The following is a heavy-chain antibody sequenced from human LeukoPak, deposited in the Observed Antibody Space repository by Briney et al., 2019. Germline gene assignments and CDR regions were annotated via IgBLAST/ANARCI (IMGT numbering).Heavy chain of an antibody. Sequence: GGSLSLLCAASGFTFSSYSMPWVRESTGEGLVWVTIIKQDRSERHYVDAVKGLFADSRKNARNSLYLQMNSLRAEDASGYNCDRGASIYGFDIWGQGTTVTVSS. D-gene: IGHD3-10*01. J-gene: IGHJ6*02. CDR3: DRGASIYGFDI. CDR1: GFTFSSYS. CDR2: IKQDRSER. V-gene: IGHV3-7*01.